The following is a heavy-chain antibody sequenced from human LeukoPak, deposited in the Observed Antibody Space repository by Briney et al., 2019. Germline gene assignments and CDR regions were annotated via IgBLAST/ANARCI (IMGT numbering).Heavy chain of an antibody. Sequence: PGGSLRLSCAASGFTFDNYAMHWVRQAPGKGLEWVSLITGDGGSTYYADSVKGRFTISRDNSKNSLYLQMNSLTTEDTAFYYCAKDIVRLVGGVDYWGQGTLVTVSS. CDR1: GFTFDNYA. CDR2: ITGDGGST. J-gene: IGHJ4*02. V-gene: IGHV3-43*02. CDR3: AKDIVRLVGGVDY. D-gene: IGHD1-26*01.